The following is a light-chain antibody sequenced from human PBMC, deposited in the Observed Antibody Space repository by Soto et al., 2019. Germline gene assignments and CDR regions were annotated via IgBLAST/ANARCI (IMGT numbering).Light chain of an antibody. Sequence: QSALTQPASLSGSPGQSITISCTGTSSDVGSYNLVSWYQQHPGKAPKLMIYEGSKRPSGVSNRFSGSKSGNTASLTISGLQAEDEADYYCCSYAGSSTHYVFGTGTKVTVL. V-gene: IGLV2-23*01. CDR3: CSYAGSSTHYV. CDR2: EGS. J-gene: IGLJ1*01. CDR1: SSDVGSYNL.